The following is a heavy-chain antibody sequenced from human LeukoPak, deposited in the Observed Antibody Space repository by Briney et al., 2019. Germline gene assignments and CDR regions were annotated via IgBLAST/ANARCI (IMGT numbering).Heavy chain of an antibody. J-gene: IGHJ6*02. CDR3: ARGGDLGMDV. V-gene: IGHV3-11*01. D-gene: IGHD3-10*01. CDR1: GFTFSDYY. Sequence: GGSLRLSCAASGFTFSDYYMTWIRQAPGKGLEWVSYISGVASDIYYGDSVKGRFTISRDNAKNSVYLQMNSLGAEDTAVYYCARGGDLGMDVWGQGTTVTVSS. CDR2: ISGVASDI.